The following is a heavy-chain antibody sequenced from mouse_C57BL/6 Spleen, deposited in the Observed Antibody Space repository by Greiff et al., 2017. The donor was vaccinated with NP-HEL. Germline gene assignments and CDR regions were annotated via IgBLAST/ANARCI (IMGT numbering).Heavy chain of an antibody. CDR1: GFSFTSYG. J-gene: IGHJ3*01. Sequence: QVQLQQSGPGLVQPSQSLSITCTVSGFSFTSYGVHWVRQSPGKGLEWLGVIWRGGSTDYNAAFMSRLSITKDNSKSQVFFKMNSLQADDTAIYYCAQTDLYDDYRFAYWGQGTLVTVSA. V-gene: IGHV2-5*01. CDR3: AQTDLYDDYRFAY. D-gene: IGHD2-4*01. CDR2: IWRGGST.